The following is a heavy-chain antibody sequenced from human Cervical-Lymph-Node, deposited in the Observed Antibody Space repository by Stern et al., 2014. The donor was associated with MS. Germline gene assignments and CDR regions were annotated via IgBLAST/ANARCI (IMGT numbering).Heavy chain of an antibody. V-gene: IGHV3-53*01. CDR3: ARDRSGWYSGSSRTNAFDI. CDR1: GFTVSSYY. CDR2: IFSGGST. J-gene: IGHJ3*02. D-gene: IGHD6-19*01. Sequence: EVQLVESGGGLIQPGGSLRLSCAASGFTVSSYYMSWVRQAPGKGLEWVSVIFSGGSTYYADSVKGRFTISRDNSKNTLYLQMNSLRAEDTAVYYCARDRSGWYSGSSRTNAFDIWGQGTMVTVSS.